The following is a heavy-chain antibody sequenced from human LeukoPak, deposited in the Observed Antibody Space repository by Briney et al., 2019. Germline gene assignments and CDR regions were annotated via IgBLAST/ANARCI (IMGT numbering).Heavy chain of an antibody. CDR3: GHGGFTAIPPVYFDY. D-gene: IGHD5-18*01. V-gene: IGHV3-23*01. CDR2: ISGSGDSA. Sequence: GGSLRLSCEASGFTFSSYAMSWVRQAPGKRLEWVSVISGSGDSAFYADSVKGQFTISRDNSKNTLYLQMNSLRAEDTAVYYCGHGGFTAIPPVYFDYWSQGTLVTVSS. CDR1: GFTFSSYA. J-gene: IGHJ4*02.